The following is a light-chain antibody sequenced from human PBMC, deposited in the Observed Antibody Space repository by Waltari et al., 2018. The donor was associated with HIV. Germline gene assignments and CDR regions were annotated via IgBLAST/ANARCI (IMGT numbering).Light chain of an antibody. CDR3: CSYTSSDSYV. CDR1: SSDVGRYNC. V-gene: IGLV2-14*01. J-gene: IGLJ1*01. CDR2: EVS. Sequence: QSALTQPASVSGSPGQSITISCTGASSDVGRYNCVPWYQQYPGKAPKLIIYEVSSRPSGVSNRFSASKSGNTASLTISGLLAEDEADYYCCSYTSSDSYVFGTGTKVTVL.